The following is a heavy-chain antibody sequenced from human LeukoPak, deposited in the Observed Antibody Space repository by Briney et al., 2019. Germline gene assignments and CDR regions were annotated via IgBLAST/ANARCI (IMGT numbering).Heavy chain of an antibody. CDR2: INPSGSTI. J-gene: IGHJ6*03. D-gene: IGHD2-2*01. Sequence: GRSLRLSCEGSGFTFSGYYMSWIRQAPGKGLEWVSYINPSGSTIYYADSVKGRFTISRDNAKKSLDLQMYSLGAEDTAVYYCARVRGSGFCSGSSCAKDPGYYYYMDVWGKGTTATVSS. V-gene: IGHV3-11*01. CDR1: GFTFSGYY. CDR3: ARVRGSGFCSGSSCAKDPGYYYYMDV.